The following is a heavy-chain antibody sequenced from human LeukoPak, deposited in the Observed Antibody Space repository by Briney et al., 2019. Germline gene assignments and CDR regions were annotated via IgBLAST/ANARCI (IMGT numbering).Heavy chain of an antibody. V-gene: IGHV3-7*01. J-gene: IGHJ4*02. CDR1: GFMFSSYW. Sequence: GGSLRLSCAATGFMFSSYWMSWVRQAPGKGLEWVANIKPDGSEIFYEDSVKGRYTISRDNAKNSLYLQMNSRRAEDTAVYYCARHYAASWGDWGQGTLVTVSS. CDR2: IKPDGSEI. CDR3: ARHYAASWGD. D-gene: IGHD2-15*01.